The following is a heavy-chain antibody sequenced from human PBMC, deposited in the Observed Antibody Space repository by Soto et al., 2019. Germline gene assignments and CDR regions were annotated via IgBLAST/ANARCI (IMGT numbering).Heavy chain of an antibody. Sequence: GGSLRLSCAASGFTFSSYWMHWVRQAPGKGLVWVSRINSDGSSTSYADSVKGRFTISRDNAKNTLYLQMNSLRAEDTAVYYCARTYCSGGSCYSVSDYYYYMDVWGKGTTVTVSS. V-gene: IGHV3-74*01. D-gene: IGHD2-15*01. CDR3: ARTYCSGGSCYSVSDYYYYMDV. CDR1: GFTFSSYW. J-gene: IGHJ6*03. CDR2: INSDGSST.